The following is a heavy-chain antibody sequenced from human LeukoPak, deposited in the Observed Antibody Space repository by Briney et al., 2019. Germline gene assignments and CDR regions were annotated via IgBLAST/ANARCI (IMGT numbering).Heavy chain of an antibody. CDR2: IWYDGSNK. V-gene: IGHV3-33*01. Sequence: PGGSLRLSCAASGFTFSSYGMHWVRQAPGKGLEWVAVIWYDGSNKYYADSVKGRFTISRDNSKNTLYLQMNSLRAEDTAVYYFARNGVEQQLDYYYYYGMDVWGQGTTVTVSS. D-gene: IGHD6-13*01. CDR1: GFTFSSYG. CDR3: ARNGVEQQLDYYYYYGMDV. J-gene: IGHJ6*02.